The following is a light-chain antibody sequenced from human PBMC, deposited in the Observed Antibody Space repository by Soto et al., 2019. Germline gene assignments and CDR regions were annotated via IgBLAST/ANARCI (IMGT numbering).Light chain of an antibody. J-gene: IGKJ1*01. V-gene: IGKV3-20*01. Sequence: EIVLTQSPATLSLSPGERATLSCRASQSVSSYLAWYQQKPGQAPRLLIYGASSRATGIPDRFSGSGSGTDFTLTISRLEPEDFAVYYCQQYVSSPQTFGQGTKVDIK. CDR3: QQYVSSPQT. CDR1: QSVSSY. CDR2: GAS.